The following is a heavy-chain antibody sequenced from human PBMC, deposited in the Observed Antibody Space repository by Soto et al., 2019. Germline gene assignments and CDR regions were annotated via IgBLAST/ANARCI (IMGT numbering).Heavy chain of an antibody. J-gene: IGHJ4*02. CDR2: INPSGGST. D-gene: IGHD3-22*01. V-gene: IGHV1-46*01. CDR1: GYTFTSYY. CDR3: ARDLKNYYDSSGYYPYFDY. Sequence: ASVKVSCKASGYTFTSYYMHWVRQAPGQGLEWMGIINPSGGSTSYAQKFQGRVTMTRDTSTSTVYMELSSLRSEDTAVYYRARDLKNYYDSSGYYPYFDYWGQGTLVTVSS.